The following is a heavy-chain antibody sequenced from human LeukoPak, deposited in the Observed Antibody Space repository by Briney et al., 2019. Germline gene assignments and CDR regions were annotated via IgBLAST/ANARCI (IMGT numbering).Heavy chain of an antibody. CDR1: GGTFSSYA. V-gene: IGHV1-69*05. Sequence: SVKVSCKASGGTFSSYAISWVRQAPGQGLEWMGRVIPIFGTANYAQKFQGRVTITTDESTSTAYMELSSLRSEDTAVYYCATIGKAYIYYFDYWGRGTLITVSS. J-gene: IGHJ4*02. CDR3: ATIGKAYIYYFDY. CDR2: VIPIFGTA. D-gene: IGHD1-1*01.